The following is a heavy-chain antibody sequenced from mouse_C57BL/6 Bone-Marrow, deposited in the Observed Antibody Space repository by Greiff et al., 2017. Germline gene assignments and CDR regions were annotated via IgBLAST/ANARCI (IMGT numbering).Heavy chain of an antibody. D-gene: IGHD2-4*01. Sequence: EVQLHQSGPELVKPGASVKIPCKASGYTFTDYNMDWVKQSHGKSLEWIGDINPNNGGTIYNQKFKGKATLTVDKSSSTAYMELRSLTSEDTAVYYCARSGYDYPYYYAMDYWGQGTSVTVSS. V-gene: IGHV1-18*01. J-gene: IGHJ4*01. CDR1: GYTFTDYN. CDR2: INPNNGGT. CDR3: ARSGYDYPYYYAMDY.